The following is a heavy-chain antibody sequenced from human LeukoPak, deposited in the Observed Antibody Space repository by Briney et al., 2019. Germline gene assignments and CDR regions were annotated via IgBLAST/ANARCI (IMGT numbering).Heavy chain of an antibody. CDR1: GFTFGSDW. CDR3: TRDRRYGGMDV. CDR2: IISDGSSA. Sequence: PGRSQRLCCAASGFTFGSDWMHWDRQAPGNGLVWVSRIISDGSSATHADSVKGRFTVSRDNDKNMLYLQMNSLRAEDTAVYYCTRDRRYGGMDVWGQGTTVTVSS. V-gene: IGHV3-74*01. D-gene: IGHD3-10*01. J-gene: IGHJ6*02.